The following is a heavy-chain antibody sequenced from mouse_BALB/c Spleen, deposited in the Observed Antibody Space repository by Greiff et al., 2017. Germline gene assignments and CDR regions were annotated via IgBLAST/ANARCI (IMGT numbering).Heavy chain of an antibody. CDR3: ARLVYRYDPDFDY. D-gene: IGHD2-14*01. J-gene: IGHJ2*01. V-gene: IGHV4-1*02. CDR2: INPDSSTI. Sequence: EVKLMESGGGLVQPGGSLKLSCAASGFDFSRYWMSWVRQAPGKGLEWIGEINPDSSTINYTPSLKDKFIISRDNAKNTLYLQMSKVRSEDTALYYCARLVYRYDPDFDYWGQGTTLTVSS. CDR1: GFDFSRYW.